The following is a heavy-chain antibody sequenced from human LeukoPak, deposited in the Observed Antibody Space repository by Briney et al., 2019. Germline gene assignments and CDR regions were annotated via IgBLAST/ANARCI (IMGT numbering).Heavy chain of an antibody. D-gene: IGHD2-2*02. CDR1: GYTFTSYD. Sequence: ASVKVSCKASGYTFTSYDINWVRQATGQGLEWMGWMNPNSGNTGYAQKFQGRVTITADKSTSTAYMELSSLRSEDTAVYYCARLQYCSSTSCYNYYYYYGMDVWGQGTTVTVSS. CDR3: ARLQYCSSTSCYNYYYYYGMDV. CDR2: MNPNSGNT. V-gene: IGHV1-8*01. J-gene: IGHJ6*02.